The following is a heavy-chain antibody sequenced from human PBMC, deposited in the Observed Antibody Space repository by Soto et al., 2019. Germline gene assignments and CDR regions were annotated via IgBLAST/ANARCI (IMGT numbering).Heavy chain of an antibody. CDR1: GGSISSSSYY. J-gene: IGHJ4*02. CDR3: ARSIISYSGSYPVPFDY. CDR2: IYYSGST. D-gene: IGHD1-26*01. V-gene: IGHV4-39*01. Sequence: SETLSLTCTVSGGSISSSSYYWGWIRQPPGKGLEWIGSIYYSGSTYYNPSLKSRVTISVDTSKNQFSLKLSSVTAADTAVYYYARSIISYSGSYPVPFDYWGQGTLVTVSS.